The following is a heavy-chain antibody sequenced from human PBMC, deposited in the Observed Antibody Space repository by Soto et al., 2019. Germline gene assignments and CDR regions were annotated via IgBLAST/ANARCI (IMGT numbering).Heavy chain of an antibody. Sequence: ESVGGVVPPGRSLRLSCAASGFIFSDYGMHWVRQAPGKGLEWVAVIWYDGSNKYYADSVKGRFTISRDNSKNMVYLQMNSRRAEDTAVYYCARLGYCTTTTCYARTYSMDVWGQGTTVTVSS. D-gene: IGHD2-2*01. CDR1: GFIFSDYG. J-gene: IGHJ6*02. CDR3: ARLGYCTTTTCYARTYSMDV. V-gene: IGHV3-33*03. CDR2: IWYDGSNK.